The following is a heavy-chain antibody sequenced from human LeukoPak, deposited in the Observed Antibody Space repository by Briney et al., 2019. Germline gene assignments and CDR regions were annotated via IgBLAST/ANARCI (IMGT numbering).Heavy chain of an antibody. Sequence: ASVKVSCKASGYTFTRYGISWVRQAPGQGLEWMGWISGYNGNTNYAQKFQGGVTMTTDTSTSTAYMELRSLRSDDTAVYYCARDLAVATLPTFDYWGQGILVTVSS. D-gene: IGHD6-19*01. V-gene: IGHV1-18*01. CDR3: ARDLAVATLPTFDY. J-gene: IGHJ4*02. CDR1: GYTFTRYG. CDR2: ISGYNGNT.